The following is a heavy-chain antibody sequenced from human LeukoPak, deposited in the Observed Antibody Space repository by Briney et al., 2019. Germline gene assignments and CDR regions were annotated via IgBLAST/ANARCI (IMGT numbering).Heavy chain of an antibody. CDR3: ASVKYIGYDHHLG. D-gene: IGHD5-12*01. J-gene: IGHJ4*02. V-gene: IGHV4-39*07. Sequence: SETLSLTCSVSGDSIITTTYYWGWIRQPPGKGLEWIATIYYSGGTYYNPSLKSRVTISVDTSKNQFSLKVTSVTAADTAVYYCASVKYIGYDHHLGWGQGTQVIVSS. CDR1: GDSIITTTYY. CDR2: IYYSGGT.